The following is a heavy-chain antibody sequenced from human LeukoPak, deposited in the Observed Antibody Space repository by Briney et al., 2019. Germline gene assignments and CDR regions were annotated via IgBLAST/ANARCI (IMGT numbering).Heavy chain of an antibody. CDR3: AKDRVLRYFDWPTDY. CDR1: GFTFSSYG. J-gene: IGHJ4*02. Sequence: PGGSLILSCAASGFTFSSYGMHWVRQAPGKELEWVAVISYDGSNKYYADSVKGRFTISRDNSKNTLYLQMNSLRAEDTAVYYCAKDRVLRYFDWPTDYWGQGTLVTVSS. D-gene: IGHD3-9*01. V-gene: IGHV3-30*18. CDR2: ISYDGSNK.